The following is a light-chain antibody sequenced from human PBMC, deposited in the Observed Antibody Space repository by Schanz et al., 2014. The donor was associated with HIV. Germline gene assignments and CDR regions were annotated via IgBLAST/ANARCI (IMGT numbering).Light chain of an antibody. J-gene: IGKJ4*01. Sequence: EKVMTQSPATLSVSPGERATLSCRASQSVSSNLAWYQQKPGQAPRLLIYDASNRANGIPARFSGSGSETAFTLTISSLQSEDFALYYCQQYNDWPLTFGGGTKVEIK. CDR1: QSVSSN. V-gene: IGKV3-15*01. CDR3: QQYNDWPLT. CDR2: DAS.